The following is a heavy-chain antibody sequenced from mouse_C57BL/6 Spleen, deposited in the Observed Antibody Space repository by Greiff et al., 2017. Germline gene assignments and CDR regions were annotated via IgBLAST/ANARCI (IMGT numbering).Heavy chain of an antibody. J-gene: IGHJ2*01. V-gene: IGHV1-82*01. Sequence: QVQLQQSGPELVKPGASVKISCKASGYAFSSSWMNWVKQRPGKGLEWIGRIYPGDGDTNYNGKFKGKATLTADKSSSTAYMQLSSLTSEDSAVYFCARGGYGSSYPFDYWGQGTTLTVSS. CDR1: GYAFSSSW. D-gene: IGHD1-1*01. CDR2: IYPGDGDT. CDR3: ARGGYGSSYPFDY.